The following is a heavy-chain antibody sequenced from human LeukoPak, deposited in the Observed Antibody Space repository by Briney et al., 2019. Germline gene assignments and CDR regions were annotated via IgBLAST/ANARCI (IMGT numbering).Heavy chain of an antibody. V-gene: IGHV3-7*01. D-gene: IGHD4-17*01. J-gene: IGHJ3*02. Sequence: GGSLRLSCAASGFTFSSYWMSWVRQAPGKGLEWVANIKQDGSEKYYVDSVKGRFTISRDNAKNSLYLQMNSLRAEDTAVYYCARDRGFTTNAFDIWGQGTMVTVSS. CDR2: IKQDGSEK. CDR3: ARDRGFTTNAFDI. CDR1: GFTFSSYW.